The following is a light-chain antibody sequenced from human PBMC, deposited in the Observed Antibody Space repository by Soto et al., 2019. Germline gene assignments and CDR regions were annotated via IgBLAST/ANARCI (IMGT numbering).Light chain of an antibody. CDR2: VES. V-gene: IGKV3-11*01. CDR3: QQHSHWPPWT. CDR1: ENVRTF. J-gene: IGKJ1*01. Sequence: EVVLTQSPATLSLSPGERATLSCRASENVRTFVDWYQQKPGQAPRLLIYVESNRATGIPARFSGSGSGTDFTLTISNLEPEDFAVYYCQQHSHWPPWTFGQGTRVEIQ.